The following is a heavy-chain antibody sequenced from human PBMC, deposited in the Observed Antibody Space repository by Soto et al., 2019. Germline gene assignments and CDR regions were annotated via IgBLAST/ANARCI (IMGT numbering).Heavy chain of an antibody. D-gene: IGHD2-8*01. CDR3: ARDVYCTRIDCYHAFNF. V-gene: IGHV3-64*01. J-gene: IGHJ3*01. CDR2: ISGSGDRT. Sequence: EVQLVESGGGLVQPGGSLRLSCAASGFTFSSFAMHWVRQAPGKGLEYVSSISGSGDRTKYVNSVRGRFTIYRDNSKNTVYLQMGSLRVEDMAVYYCARDVYCTRIDCYHAFNFWGQGTMVTVSP. CDR1: GFTFSSFA.